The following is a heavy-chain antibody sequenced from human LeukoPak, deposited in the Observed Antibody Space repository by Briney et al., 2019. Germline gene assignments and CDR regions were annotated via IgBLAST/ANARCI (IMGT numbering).Heavy chain of an antibody. CDR3: ASGTTAVYFDY. CDR1: GFTFSSYW. Sequence: PGGSLRLSCAASGFTFSSYWMSWVRQAPGKGLKWVANIKQDGSEKYYVDSVKGRFTISRDNAKNSLYLQMNSLRAEDTAVYYCASGTTAVYFDYWGQGTLVTVSS. J-gene: IGHJ4*02. V-gene: IGHV3-7*01. D-gene: IGHD4-23*01. CDR2: IKQDGSEK.